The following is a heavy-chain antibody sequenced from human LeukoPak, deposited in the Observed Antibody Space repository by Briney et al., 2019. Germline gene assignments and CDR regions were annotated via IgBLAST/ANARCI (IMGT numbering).Heavy chain of an antibody. CDR1: GFTFDDYG. D-gene: IGHD1-26*01. Sequence: PGGSLRLSCAASGFTFDDYGMSWVRQAPGKGLEWVSGINWNGGSAGYADSVKGRFTISRDNAKNSLYLQINSLRAEDTALYYCARKIGKWEPPYFDYWGQGTLVTVSS. CDR2: INWNGGSA. CDR3: ARKIGKWEPPYFDY. J-gene: IGHJ4*02. V-gene: IGHV3-20*04.